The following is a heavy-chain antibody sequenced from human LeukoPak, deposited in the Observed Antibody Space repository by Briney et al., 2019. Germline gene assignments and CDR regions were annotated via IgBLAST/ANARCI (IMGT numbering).Heavy chain of an antibody. Sequence: SVNVSFKASGGTFSIYAISWVRQAPGQGLEWMGRIIPIFGIANYAQKFQGRVTITADKSTSTAYMELSSLRSEDTAVYYCASSAFDYGDQSQFDHWGQGTLVTVSS. CDR3: ASSAFDYGDQSQFDH. CDR1: GGTFSIYA. D-gene: IGHD4-17*01. J-gene: IGHJ5*02. V-gene: IGHV1-69*04. CDR2: IIPIFGIA.